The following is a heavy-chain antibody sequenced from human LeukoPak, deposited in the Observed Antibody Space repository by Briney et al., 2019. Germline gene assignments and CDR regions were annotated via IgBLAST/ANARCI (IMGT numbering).Heavy chain of an antibody. V-gene: IGHV3-48*01. CDR1: GFTFSSNS. CDR2: ISSSSSTI. Sequence: QSGGSLRLSCVASGFTFSSNSMNWVRQAPGKGLEWVSYISSSSSTIYYADSVKGRFTISRDNAKNSVYLQMNSLRAEDTAVYYCARQYYDFWRGYHTGISLNAFDIWGQGTMVTVSS. CDR3: ARQYYDFWRGYHTGISLNAFDI. J-gene: IGHJ3*02. D-gene: IGHD3-3*01.